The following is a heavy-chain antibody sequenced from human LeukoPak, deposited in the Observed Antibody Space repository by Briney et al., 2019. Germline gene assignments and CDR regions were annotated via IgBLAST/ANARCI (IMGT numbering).Heavy chain of an antibody. Sequence: SETPSLSCTVSGGSISSYYWSWIRKPAGKGLEWIGRIYTSGSTNYNPSLKSRVTTSVDPSKNQFSLKLSPVTAADTAVYYCAIGIAARPGEPPPWGQGTLVTVSS. CDR1: GGSISSYY. CDR3: AIGIAARPGEPPP. D-gene: IGHD6-6*01. J-gene: IGHJ5*02. CDR2: IYTSGST. V-gene: IGHV4-4*07.